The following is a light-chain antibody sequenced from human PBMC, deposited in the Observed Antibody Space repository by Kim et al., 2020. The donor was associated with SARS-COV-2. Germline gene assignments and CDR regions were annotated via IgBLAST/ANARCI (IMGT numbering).Light chain of an antibody. CDR1: KLGDKY. Sequence: SGSPGQTAIITCSGDKLGDKYTCWYQQRPGQSPVLVIYQDTKRPSGIPERFSGSNSGNTATLTISGTQAMDEADYYCQAWDTSTGVFGGGTQLTVL. CDR3: QAWDTSTGV. V-gene: IGLV3-1*01. CDR2: QDT. J-gene: IGLJ2*01.